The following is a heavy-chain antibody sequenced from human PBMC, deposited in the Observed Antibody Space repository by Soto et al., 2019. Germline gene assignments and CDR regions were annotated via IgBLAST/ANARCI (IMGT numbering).Heavy chain of an antibody. CDR2: INHSGST. V-gene: IGHV4-34*01. Sequence: PSETLSLTCAVYGWSFSGYYWSWIRQPPGKGLEWIGEINHSGSTNYNPSLKSRVTISVDTSKNQFSLKLSSVTAADTAVYYCVSLSGSGSYYNALDYWGQGTLVTVSS. J-gene: IGHJ4*02. CDR3: VSLSGSGSYYNALDY. CDR1: GWSFSGYY. D-gene: IGHD3-10*01.